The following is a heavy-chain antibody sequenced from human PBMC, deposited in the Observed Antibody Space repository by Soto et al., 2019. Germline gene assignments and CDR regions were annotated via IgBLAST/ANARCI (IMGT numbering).Heavy chain of an antibody. CDR1: GYTFTSYG. CDR2: ISAYNGNT. CDR3: ARGPPLYCSGGSCYSGLGEFLIDY. Sequence: ASVKVSCKASGYTFTSYGISWVRQAPGQGLEWMGWISAYNGNTNYAQKLQGRVTMTTDTSTSTAYMELRSLRSDDTAVYYCARGPPLYCSGGSCYSGLGEFLIDYWGQ. D-gene: IGHD2-15*01. J-gene: IGHJ4*02. V-gene: IGHV1-18*01.